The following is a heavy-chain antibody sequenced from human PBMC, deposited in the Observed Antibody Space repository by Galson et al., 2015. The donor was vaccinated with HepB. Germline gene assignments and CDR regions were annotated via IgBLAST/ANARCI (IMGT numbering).Heavy chain of an antibody. CDR3: ARERSSSWYVD. V-gene: IGHV3-48*01. J-gene: IGHJ4*02. CDR1: GFTFSSYS. Sequence: SLRLSCAASGFTFSSYSMNWVRQAPGKGLEWVSYISSSSSTIYYADSVKGRFTISRDNAKNSLYLQMNSLRAEDTAVYYCARERSSSWYVDWGQGTLVTVSS. D-gene: IGHD6-13*01. CDR2: ISSSSSTI.